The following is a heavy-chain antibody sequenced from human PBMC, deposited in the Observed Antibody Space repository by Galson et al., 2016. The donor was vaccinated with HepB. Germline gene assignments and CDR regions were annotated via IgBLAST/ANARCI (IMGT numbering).Heavy chain of an antibody. J-gene: IGHJ4*02. V-gene: IGHV1-2*02. Sequence: SVKVSCKAYGYTFTDHYIHWVRQAPGQGLEWMGWINTNSDVKNYAQKFQGRSIMTRDTSINTAYMELSRLTSDDAAIYYCARERMMITYVGVQAGDYWGQGSLVAVSS. CDR3: ARERMMITYVGVQAGDY. CDR2: INTNSDVK. CDR1: GYTFTDHY. D-gene: IGHD3-16*01.